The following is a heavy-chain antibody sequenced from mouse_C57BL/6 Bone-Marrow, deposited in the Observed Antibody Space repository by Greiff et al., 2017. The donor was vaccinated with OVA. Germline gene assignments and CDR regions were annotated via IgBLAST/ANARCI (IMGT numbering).Heavy chain of an antibody. CDR2: INPNNGGT. V-gene: IGHV1-26*01. Sequence: EVQLQQSGPELVKPGASVKISCKASGYTFTDYYMNWVKQSHGKSLEWIGDINPNNGGTSYNQKFKGKATLNVDKSSSTAYMELRSLTSEDSAVYYCARRTVVPPYYAMDYWGQGTSVTVSS. J-gene: IGHJ4*01. D-gene: IGHD1-1*01. CDR1: GYTFTDYY. CDR3: ARRTVVPPYYAMDY.